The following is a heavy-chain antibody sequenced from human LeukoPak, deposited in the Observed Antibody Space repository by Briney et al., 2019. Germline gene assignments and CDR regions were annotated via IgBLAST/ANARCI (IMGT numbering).Heavy chain of an antibody. CDR3: ARGLGSSWPHY. V-gene: IGHV4-34*01. Sequence: PSETLSLTCAVYGGSFSGYYWSWIRQPPGKGLEWIGEINHSGSTNYNPSLKSRVTISVDTSKNQFSLKLSSVTAADTAVYYCARGLGSSWPHYWGQGTLVTVSS. CDR1: GGSFSGYY. J-gene: IGHJ4*02. CDR2: INHSGST. D-gene: IGHD6-13*01.